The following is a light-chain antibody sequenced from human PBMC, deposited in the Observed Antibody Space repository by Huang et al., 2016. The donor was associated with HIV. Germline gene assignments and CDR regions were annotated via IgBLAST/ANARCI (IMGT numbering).Light chain of an antibody. CDR3: QHRSSWPIT. CDR1: QGLGTF. CDR2: GAS. V-gene: IGKV3-11*01. Sequence: DIVLTQSPATLSLSPGERATLSCRASQGLGTFFAWSQQKPGQAPRLLIYGASNRAAGIHVRFSGGGSGTDFTLTISSLEPEDFAVYYCQHRSSWPITFGQGTRLEIK. J-gene: IGKJ5*01.